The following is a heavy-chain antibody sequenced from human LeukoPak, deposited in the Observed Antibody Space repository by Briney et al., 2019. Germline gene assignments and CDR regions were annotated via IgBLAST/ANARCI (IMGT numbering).Heavy chain of an antibody. V-gene: IGHV3-21*01. CDR3: AKHYMGSSYNRAVDY. CDR2: ISSSSSYI. D-gene: IGHD3-10*01. CDR1: GFTFSSYS. J-gene: IGHJ4*02. Sequence: PGGSLRLSCAASGFTFSSYSMNWVRQAPGKGLEWVSSISSSSSYIYYADSVKGRFTISRDNAKNSLYLQMNSLRAEDTAVYYCAKHYMGSSYNRAVDYWGQGTLVTVSS.